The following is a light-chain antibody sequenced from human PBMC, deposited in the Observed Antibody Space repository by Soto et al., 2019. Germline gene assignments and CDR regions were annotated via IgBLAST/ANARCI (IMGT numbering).Light chain of an antibody. CDR2: AAS. V-gene: IGKV1-39*01. J-gene: IGKJ1*01. Sequence: DIQMTQSPSSLSASVGDTVTFTCRASQSISEYLNWYQQKPGKAPRLLIYAASNLDNGVPSRFSGSGSGTTFTLTIRSLQPEDFATYYCQQSDSFPRTFCQGTKVE. CDR3: QQSDSFPRT. CDR1: QSISEY.